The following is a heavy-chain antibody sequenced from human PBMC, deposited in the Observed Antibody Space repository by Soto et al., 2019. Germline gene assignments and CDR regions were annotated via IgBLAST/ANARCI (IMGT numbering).Heavy chain of an antibody. J-gene: IGHJ4*02. Sequence: EVQLVESGGGLVQPGGSLRLSCAASGFTFSSYAMHWVRQAPGKGLEYVSAISSNGGSTYYANSVKGRFTISRDNSKNTLYRQMGSLRAEDMAVYYCAREDFWSGYFDYWGQGTLVTVSS. CDR3: AREDFWSGYFDY. CDR2: ISSNGGST. CDR1: GFTFSSYA. V-gene: IGHV3-64*01. D-gene: IGHD3-3*01.